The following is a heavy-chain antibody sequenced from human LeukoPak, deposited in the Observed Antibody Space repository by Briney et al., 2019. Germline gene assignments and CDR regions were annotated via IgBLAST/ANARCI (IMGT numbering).Heavy chain of an antibody. J-gene: IGHJ1*01. CDR1: GGSISSSNW. D-gene: IGHD3-22*01. CDR3: ARGPTYYYDSSGYSFFFQH. Sequence: PAETLSLTCAVSGGSISSSNWWSWVRQPPGKGLEWIGEINHSGSTNYNPSLKSRVIISVDTSKNQFSLKLSSVTAADTAVYYRARGPTYYYDSSGYSFFFQHWGQGTLVSVSS. V-gene: IGHV4-4*02. CDR2: INHSGST.